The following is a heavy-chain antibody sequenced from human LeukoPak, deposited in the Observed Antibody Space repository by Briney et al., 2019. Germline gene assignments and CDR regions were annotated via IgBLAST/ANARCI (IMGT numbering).Heavy chain of an antibody. CDR3: ARRAAALDH. J-gene: IGHJ4*02. D-gene: IGHD6-13*01. V-gene: IGHV4-59*08. CDR2: FHHSGNT. Sequence: SETLSLTCTVSGASISRYYWSWIRQPPGKGPEWIGYFHHSGNTNYNPSLSSRITMSVDTSKNQFSLKLNSVTAADTAIYYCARRAAALDHWGQGTLVTVSS. CDR1: GASISRYY.